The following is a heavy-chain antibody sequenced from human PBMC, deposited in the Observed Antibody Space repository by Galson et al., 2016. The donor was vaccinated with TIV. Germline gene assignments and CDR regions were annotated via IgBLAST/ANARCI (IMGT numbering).Heavy chain of an antibody. J-gene: IGHJ4*02. V-gene: IGHV1-2*02. Sequence: SVKVSCKASGYIFAYYLHWLRQAPGQGPEWMGWINPDSGVTEYAQKFQDRVTMTRDTSLNTAYVELSRLKSDDTAIYYCAREYQLMASRLYDFWGQGTLVTVSS. CDR1: GYIFAYY. CDR2: INPDSGVT. D-gene: IGHD6-6*01. CDR3: AREYQLMASRLYDF.